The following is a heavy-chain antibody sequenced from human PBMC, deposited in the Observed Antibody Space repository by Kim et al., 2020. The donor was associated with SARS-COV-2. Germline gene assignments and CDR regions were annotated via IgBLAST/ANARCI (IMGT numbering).Heavy chain of an antibody. J-gene: IGHJ4*01. V-gene: IGHV3-9*01. CDR3: AKGGTYNYDSSGRPLDY. CDR1: GFTFDDYA. D-gene: IGHD3-22*01. Sequence: GGSLRLSCAASGFTFDDYAMHWVRQAPGKGLEWVSGISWNSGSIGYADSVKGRFTISRDNAKNSLYLQMNSLRAEDTALYYCAKGGTYNYDSSGRPLDY. CDR2: ISWNSGSI.